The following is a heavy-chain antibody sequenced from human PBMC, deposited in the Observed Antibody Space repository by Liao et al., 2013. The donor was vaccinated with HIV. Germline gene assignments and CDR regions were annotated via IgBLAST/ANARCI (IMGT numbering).Heavy chain of an antibody. V-gene: IGHV4-39*07. D-gene: IGHD3-9*01. CDR3: ARDAYFDWDNWFDP. CDR2: VYFGGST. Sequence: QLQLQESGPGLVKPSETLSLTCTVSGGSISSTSYYWGWIRQPPGKGLEWIGNVYFGGSTYYNPSLKSRVTISVDTSKNQFSLKLSSVTAADTAVYYCARDAYFDWDNWFDPWGQGTLVTVSS. CDR1: GGSISSTSYY. J-gene: IGHJ5*02.